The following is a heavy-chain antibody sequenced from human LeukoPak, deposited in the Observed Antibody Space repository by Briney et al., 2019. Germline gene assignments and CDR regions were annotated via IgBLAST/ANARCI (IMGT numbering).Heavy chain of an antibody. D-gene: IGHD3-22*01. CDR3: ARSESSADPCGD. CDR2: ISTSGNTI. V-gene: IGHV3-11*01. CDR1: GFTFSEYY. Sequence: GGSLRLSCAASGFTFSEYYISSLRQAPGKGLEWVSYISTSGNTIYYADSVKGRFTISRDNAKNSLYLQMNSLRAEDTAVYYCARSESSADPCGDWRQGTLVTVSS. J-gene: IGHJ4*02.